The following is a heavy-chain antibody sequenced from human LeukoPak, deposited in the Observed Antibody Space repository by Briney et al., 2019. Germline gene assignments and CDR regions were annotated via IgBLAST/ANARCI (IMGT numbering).Heavy chain of an antibody. CDR2: INHSGST. J-gene: IGHJ5*02. CDR1: GGSFSGYY. CDR3: ARRAGSSWYSRFDP. D-gene: IGHD6-13*01. V-gene: IGHV4-34*01. Sequence: SETLSLTCAVYGGSFSGYYWSWIRQPPGKGLEWIGEINHSGSTNYNPSLKSRVTISVDTSKNQFSLKLSSVTAADTAVYYCARRAGSSWYSRFDPWGQGTLVTASS.